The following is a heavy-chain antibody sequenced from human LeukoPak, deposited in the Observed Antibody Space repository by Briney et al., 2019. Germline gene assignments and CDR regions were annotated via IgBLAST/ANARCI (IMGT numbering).Heavy chain of an antibody. V-gene: IGHV3-30-3*01. Sequence: GGSLRLSCAASGFTFSNYAMHWVRQAPGKGLEWLAIISYDGSNKYYADSVKGRFTISRDNSKNALYVQMNGLRVDDTAVYYCARDRLDGNNWNDCDYWGQGTLVTVSS. CDR1: GFTFSNYA. J-gene: IGHJ4*02. D-gene: IGHD1-1*01. CDR3: ARDRLDGNNWNDCDY. CDR2: ISYDGSNK.